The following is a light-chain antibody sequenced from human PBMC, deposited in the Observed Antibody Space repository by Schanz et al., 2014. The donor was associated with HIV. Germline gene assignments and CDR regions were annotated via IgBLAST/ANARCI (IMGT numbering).Light chain of an antibody. CDR3: QQYDNLPWT. J-gene: IGKJ1*01. V-gene: IGKV1-33*01. CDR1: QDINNY. CDR2: DAS. Sequence: IQMTQSPSSLSASVGDRVTITCQASQDINNYLNWYQQKPGKAPKLLIYDASNLETGVPSRFSGSGSGTDFTFTISSLQPEDIATYYCQQYDNLPWTFGQGTKVEIK.